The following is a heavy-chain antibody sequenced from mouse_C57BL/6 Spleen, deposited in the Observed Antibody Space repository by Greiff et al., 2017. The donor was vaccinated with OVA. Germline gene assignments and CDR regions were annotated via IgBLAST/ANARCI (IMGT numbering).Heavy chain of an antibody. D-gene: IGHD2-2*01. CDR2: ISAGGSYT. J-gene: IGHJ4*01. CDR3: ARDYMVTTRGAMDY. CDR1: GFTFSSYA. Sequence: DVKLVESGGGLVKPGGSLKLSCAASGFTFSSYAMSWVRQTPEKSLEWVATISAGGSYTYYPDNVKGRFTISTDNSKNNLYLQMSQLKSEDTAMYYCARDYMVTTRGAMDYWGQGTSVTVSS. V-gene: IGHV5-4*01.